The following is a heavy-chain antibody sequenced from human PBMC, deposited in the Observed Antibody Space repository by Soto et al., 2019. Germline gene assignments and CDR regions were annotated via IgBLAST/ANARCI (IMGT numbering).Heavy chain of an antibody. D-gene: IGHD4-17*01. Sequence: QITLKESGPSPVKPTQTLTVTCTFSGFSLSNSGVGVAWIRQPPGKALEWLALIYGDNDKRYSPSLKTRLTIPKDTSKYPVVLTLTNMHPVDTATYYCAPCTLHDYGDYDPGTSHVFDSWGQGTLVTVSS. V-gene: IGHV2-5*02. J-gene: IGHJ4*02. CDR1: GFSLSNSGVG. CDR2: IYGDNDK. CDR3: APCTLHDYGDYDPGTSHVFDS.